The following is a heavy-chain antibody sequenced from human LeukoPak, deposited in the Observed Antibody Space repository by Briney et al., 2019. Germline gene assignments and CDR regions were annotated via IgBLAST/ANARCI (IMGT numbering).Heavy chain of an antibody. Sequence: ASVRVSCKASGYGFTSYQIHWVRQAPGQGLEWMGRIIPIFGIANYAQKFQGRVTITADKSTSTAYMELSSLRSEDTAVYYCATAVHDYGDYVGGMGAFDIWGQGTMVTVSS. V-gene: IGHV1-69*04. CDR1: GYGFTSYQ. CDR3: ATAVHDYGDYVGGMGAFDI. D-gene: IGHD4-17*01. J-gene: IGHJ3*02. CDR2: IIPIFGIA.